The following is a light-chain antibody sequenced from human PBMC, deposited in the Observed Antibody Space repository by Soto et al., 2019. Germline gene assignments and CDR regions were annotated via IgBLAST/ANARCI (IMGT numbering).Light chain of an antibody. CDR2: GAS. Sequence: IVLTQSPGTLALSPGERATLSCRASQSVNSNYLTWYQQKRGKAPRLLIHGASSRATGIPDRFSGCGSGTDSILSISGLEPEYFVVYYCQPYYSSPSTSGPGNKVVIK. J-gene: IGKJ3*01. V-gene: IGKV3-20*01. CDR3: QPYYSSPST. CDR1: QSVNSNY.